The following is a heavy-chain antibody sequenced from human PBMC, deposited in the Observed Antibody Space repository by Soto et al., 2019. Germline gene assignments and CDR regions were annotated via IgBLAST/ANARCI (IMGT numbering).Heavy chain of an antibody. CDR2: IKSKTDRETV. Sequence: GGSLRLSCAASGFKFSDAWMSWVRQAPGKGLEWVGRIKSKTDRETVDYAAPVKGRFSISRDDSKNTLYLEMRGLGTGDTAVYYCTTVDYSDTIGYYSLDYWGQGTLVTVSS. V-gene: IGHV3-15*01. CDR1: GFKFSDAW. D-gene: IGHD3-22*01. CDR3: TTVDYSDTIGYYSLDY. J-gene: IGHJ4*02.